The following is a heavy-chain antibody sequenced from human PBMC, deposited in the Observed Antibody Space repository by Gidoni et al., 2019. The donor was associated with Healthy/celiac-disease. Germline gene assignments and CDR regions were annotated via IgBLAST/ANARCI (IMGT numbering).Heavy chain of an antibody. J-gene: IGHJ6*02. CDR2: INHSGST. D-gene: IGHD3-22*01. CDR1: GGPFSGYY. CDR3: ARGGSSDSSGYYYQRRPHRYYYYGMDV. V-gene: IGHV4-34*01. Sequence: QVQLQQWGAGLLKPSETLALPCAVYGGPFSGYYWTGIRQPPGKGLEWIWEINHSGSTNYNPSLKSRVTISVDTSKNQFSLKLSSVTAADTAVYYCARGGSSDSSGYYYQRRPHRYYYYGMDVWGQGTTVTVSS.